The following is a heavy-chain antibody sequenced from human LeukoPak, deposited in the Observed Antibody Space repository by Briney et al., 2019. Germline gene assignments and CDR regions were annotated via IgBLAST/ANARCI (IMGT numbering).Heavy chain of an antibody. Sequence: GGSLRLSCAASGFTFSSYAMSWVRHAPGKGLEWVSAISGSGGSTYYADSVKGRFTISRDNSKNTLYLQMNSLRAEDTAVYYCAKEMVPAAMPGPPNDAFDIWGQGTMVTVSS. J-gene: IGHJ3*02. CDR3: AKEMVPAAMPGPPNDAFDI. CDR1: GFTFSSYA. D-gene: IGHD2-2*01. CDR2: ISGSGGST. V-gene: IGHV3-23*01.